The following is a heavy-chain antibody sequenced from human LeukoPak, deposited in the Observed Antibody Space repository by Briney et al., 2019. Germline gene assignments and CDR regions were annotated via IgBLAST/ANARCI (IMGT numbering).Heavy chain of an antibody. V-gene: IGHV5-51*01. D-gene: IGHD3-10*01. CDR3: ARLVYGSGSPGANWFDP. J-gene: IGHJ5*02. CDR1: GYSFTSYW. CDR2: IYPGDSDT. Sequence: GESLKISCKGSGYSFTSYWIGWVRQMPGKGLEWMGIIYPGDSDTRYSPSFQGQVTISADKSISTAYLHWSSLKASDTAMYYCARLVYGSGSPGANWFDPWGQGTLVTVSS.